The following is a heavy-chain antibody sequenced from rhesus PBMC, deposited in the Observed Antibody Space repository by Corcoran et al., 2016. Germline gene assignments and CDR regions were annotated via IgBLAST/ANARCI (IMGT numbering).Heavy chain of an antibody. D-gene: IGHD6-31*01. Sequence: QVQLVQSGAEVKQPGASVKVSCKASGYTFTSYGMTWVRQAHGQRLEWMGWINTDTGNPTYAQGFKERFTFSMDPSISTAYLQISSLKAEDTAVYYCARRAAAGTPPWPNFDYWGQGVLVTVSS. CDR2: INTDTGNP. CDR3: ARRAAAGTPPWPNFDY. CDR1: GYTFTSYG. J-gene: IGHJ4*01. V-gene: IGHV7-114*01.